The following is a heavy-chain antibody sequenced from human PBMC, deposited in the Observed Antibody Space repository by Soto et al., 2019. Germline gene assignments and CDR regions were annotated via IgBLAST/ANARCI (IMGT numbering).Heavy chain of an antibody. D-gene: IGHD3-3*01. CDR1: GFTFSSYG. CDR2: ISYDGSNK. J-gene: IGHJ4*02. V-gene: IGHV3-30*18. Sequence: GGSLRLSCAASGFTFSSYGMHWVRQAPGKGLEWVAVISYDGSNKYYADSVKGRFTISRDNSKNTLYLQMNSLRAEDTAVYYCAKARDDFALLVDLDDWVQGTLVTVSA. CDR3: AKARDDFALLVDLDD.